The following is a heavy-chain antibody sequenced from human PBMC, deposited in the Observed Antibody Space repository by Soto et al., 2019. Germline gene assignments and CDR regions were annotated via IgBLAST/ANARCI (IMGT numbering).Heavy chain of an antibody. D-gene: IGHD2-2*01. CDR2: IIPIFGIP. CDR3: XXXXXDXXTXXXPXAIDGMDV. J-gene: IGHJ6*02. CDR1: GGTFSRYS. Sequence: QVQLVQSGAEVKKPGSSVKVSCKASGGTFSRYSITWVRQAPGHGLEWIGRIIPIFGIPTYAQKFQGRVTFTADESTXXXXXXXXXXXXXXXXXXXXXXXXXDXXTXXXPXAIDGMDVWGQGTTVTVSS. V-gene: IGHV1-69*02.